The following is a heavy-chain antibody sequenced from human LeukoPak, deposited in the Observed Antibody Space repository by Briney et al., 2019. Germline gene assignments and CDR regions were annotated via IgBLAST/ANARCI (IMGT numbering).Heavy chain of an antibody. V-gene: IGHV3-7*01. CDR1: GFTFSHYW. J-gene: IGHJ4*02. Sequence: PGGSLRLSCAASGFTFSHYWMTWVRQAPGKGLEWVANIKQDGSEKYYVDSVKGRFTISRDNAKNSLYLQMNSLRAEDTAVYFCASYLYSSSCYIYWGQGTPVTVSS. D-gene: IGHD6-13*01. CDR3: ASYLYSSSCYIY. CDR2: IKQDGSEK.